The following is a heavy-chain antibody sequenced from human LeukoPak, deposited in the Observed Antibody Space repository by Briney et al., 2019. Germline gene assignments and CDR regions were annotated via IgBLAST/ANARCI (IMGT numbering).Heavy chain of an antibody. CDR2: IYYGGST. CDR3: ARLPRGITVARTALYFDY. J-gene: IGHJ4*02. D-gene: IGHD6-19*01. Sequence: PSETLCLTCTASGGSISSYCWSWIRQPPGKGLEWIGYIYYGGSTNYNPSLKSRVTIAADTPHNQLSLKLSSVTAADTAVYYCARLPRGITVARTALYFDYWPQGNLVTVSS. V-gene: IGHV4-59*01. CDR1: GGSISSYC.